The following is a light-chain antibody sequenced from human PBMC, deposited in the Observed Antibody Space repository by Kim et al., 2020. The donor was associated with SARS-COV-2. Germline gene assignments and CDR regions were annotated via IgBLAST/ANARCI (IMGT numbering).Light chain of an antibody. CDR2: STD. V-gene: IGLV8-61*01. Sequence: GGTGTLTCGLRSGSVSAGHYPSWSQQKTGQVPRTLIYSTDTRSSGVPRRFSGAIVGNKAALTITGAQADDESDYYCMLYMGNGISVFGGGTQLTVL. CDR3: MLYMGNGISV. CDR1: SGSVSAGHY. J-gene: IGLJ3*02.